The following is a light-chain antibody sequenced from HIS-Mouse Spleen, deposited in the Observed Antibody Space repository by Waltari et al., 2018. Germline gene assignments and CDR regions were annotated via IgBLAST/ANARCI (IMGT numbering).Light chain of an antibody. CDR2: EDS. CDR3: YSTDSSGNHRV. J-gene: IGLJ2*01. V-gene: IGLV3-10*01. CDR1: ALPKKY. Sequence: SYALTQPPSVSVSPGQTARITCSGGALPKKYSDWYQQKSGQAPLLVIYEDSKRPSGIPERFSGSSSGTMATLTISGAQVEDEADYYCYSTDSSGNHRVFGGGTKLTVL.